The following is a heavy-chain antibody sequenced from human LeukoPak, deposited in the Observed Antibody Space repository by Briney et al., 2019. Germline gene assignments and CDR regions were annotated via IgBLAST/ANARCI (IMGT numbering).Heavy chain of an antibody. V-gene: IGHV1-69*06. Sequence: SVKVSCKASGGTFSSYAISWVRQAPGQGLEWMGGIIPIFGTANYAQKFQGRVTITADKSTSTAYMELSSLRSEDTAVYYCATDRDGYSYGVYFDYWGQGTLVTVSS. D-gene: IGHD5-18*01. CDR1: GGTFSSYA. CDR3: ATDRDGYSYGVYFDY. CDR2: IIPIFGTA. J-gene: IGHJ4*02.